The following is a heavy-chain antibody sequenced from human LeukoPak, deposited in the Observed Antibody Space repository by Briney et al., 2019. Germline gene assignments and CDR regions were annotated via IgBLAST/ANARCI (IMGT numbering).Heavy chain of an antibody. V-gene: IGHV4-30-2*01. CDR1: GGSISSGGYY. Sequence: SQTLPLTCTVSGGSISSGGYYWSWIRQPPGKGLEWIGYIYHSGSTYYNPSLKSRVTISVDRSKNQFSLKLSSVTAADTAVYYCASESASDAFDIWGQGTMVTVSS. CDR3: ASESASDAFDI. J-gene: IGHJ3*02. CDR2: IYHSGST.